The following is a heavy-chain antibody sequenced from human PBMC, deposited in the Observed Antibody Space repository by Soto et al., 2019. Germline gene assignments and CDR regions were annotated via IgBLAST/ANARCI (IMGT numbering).Heavy chain of an antibody. CDR1: GFTFSSYA. D-gene: IGHD6-19*01. V-gene: IGHV3-23*01. Sequence: EVQLLESGGGLVQPGGSLRLSCAASGFTFSSYAMSWVRQAPGKGLEGGSAISGSGGSTYYADSVKGRFTISRDNSKNTLYLQMNSLRAEDTAVYYCANDHSFTVARSGAFDIWGQGTMVTVSS. J-gene: IGHJ3*02. CDR2: ISGSGGST. CDR3: ANDHSFTVARSGAFDI.